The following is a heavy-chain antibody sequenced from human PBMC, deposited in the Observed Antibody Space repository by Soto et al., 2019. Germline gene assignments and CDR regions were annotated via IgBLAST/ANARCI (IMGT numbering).Heavy chain of an antibody. Sequence: EVQLVESGGGLVQPGGSLRLSCAASGFSFSNYWMTWVRQAPGKGLEWVANIIKDGSEKSYVDSVKGRFTISRDNAKSSLYLEMNSLRVEDTAVYYCARDWGGLGYWGQGTLVTVSS. V-gene: IGHV3-7*03. CDR1: GFSFSNYW. D-gene: IGHD3-10*01. CDR2: IIKDGSEK. CDR3: ARDWGGLGY. J-gene: IGHJ4*02.